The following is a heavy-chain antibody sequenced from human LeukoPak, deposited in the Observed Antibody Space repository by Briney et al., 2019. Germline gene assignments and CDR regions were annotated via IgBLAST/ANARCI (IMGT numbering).Heavy chain of an antibody. Sequence: GESLKISCKGSGYIFTSYWIDWVRQMPGKGLEWMGSIYPGDSDTGYSPSFEGQVTISADKSSSTAYLQWSSLKASDTAMYFCARRGSNYGMDVWGQGTTVTVSS. CDR3: ARRGSNYGMDV. V-gene: IGHV5-51*01. J-gene: IGHJ6*02. CDR2: IYPGDSDT. CDR1: GYIFTSYW. D-gene: IGHD3-10*01.